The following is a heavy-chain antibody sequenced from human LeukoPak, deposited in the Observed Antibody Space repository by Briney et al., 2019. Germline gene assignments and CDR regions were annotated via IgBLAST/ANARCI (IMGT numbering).Heavy chain of an antibody. CDR2: ISAYNGYT. D-gene: IGHD1-7*01. Sequence: ASVKVSCKASGYTFKNYGISWVRQAPGQGLEWMGWISAYNGYTKYAQKVQGRVTMTTDTSTSTAYMELRSLRSDDTAVYYCAKRRGLELLYYYYMDVWGKGTTVTVSS. J-gene: IGHJ6*03. V-gene: IGHV1-18*01. CDR3: AKRRGLELLYYYYMDV. CDR1: GYTFKNYG.